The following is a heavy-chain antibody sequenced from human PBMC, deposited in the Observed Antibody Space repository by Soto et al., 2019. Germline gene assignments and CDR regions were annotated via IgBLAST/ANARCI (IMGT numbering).Heavy chain of an antibody. J-gene: IGHJ4*02. CDR3: ARGYRPSGYSSSWVFDY. V-gene: IGHV4-31*03. Sequence: QVQLQESGPGLVQPSQTLSLICTVSGGSINSGGYYWNWIRQHPRTGLEWIGSIFYIGSTYYNPFLRSRVTISADTSDNQFSLTLTSVTAAYTAVYFCARGYRPSGYSSSWVFDYWGQGTLVDVSS. D-gene: IGHD6-13*01. CDR2: IFYIGST. CDR1: GGSINSGGYY.